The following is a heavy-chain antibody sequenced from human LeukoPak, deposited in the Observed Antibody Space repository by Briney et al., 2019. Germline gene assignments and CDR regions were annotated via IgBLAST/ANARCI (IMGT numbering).Heavy chain of an antibody. V-gene: IGHV4-31*03. CDR1: GGSISSGGYY. Sequence: PSETLSLTCTVSGGSISSGGYYWSWIRQHPGKGLEWIGYIYYSGSTYYNPSLKSRVTISVDTSKNQFSLKLSSVTAADTAVYYCAIQVGATTYQEKWGQGTLVTVSS. J-gene: IGHJ4*02. D-gene: IGHD1-26*01. CDR2: IYYSGST. CDR3: AIQVGATTYQEK.